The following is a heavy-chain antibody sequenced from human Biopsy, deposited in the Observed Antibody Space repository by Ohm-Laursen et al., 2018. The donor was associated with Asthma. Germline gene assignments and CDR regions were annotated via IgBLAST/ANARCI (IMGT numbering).Heavy chain of an antibody. CDR1: GYTFNSAG. CDR2: ISVYNGNT. CDR3: ARAVDYSHYYGIDV. J-gene: IGHJ6*02. D-gene: IGHD3-10*01. Sequence: ASMKVSCKTSGYTFNSAGITWVRQAPGQGLEWMGWISVYNGNTKVAQELQDRVTMITDTSTSTAYMELRSLRSDDTAVYFCARAVDYSHYYGIDVWGQGTTVTVS. V-gene: IGHV1-18*01.